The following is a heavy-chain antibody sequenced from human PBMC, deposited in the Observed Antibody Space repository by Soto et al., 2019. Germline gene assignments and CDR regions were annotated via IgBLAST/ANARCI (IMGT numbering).Heavy chain of an antibody. CDR2: IIPIFGTA. J-gene: IGHJ6*02. CDR1: GGTFSSYA. Sequence: SVKVSCKASGGTFSSYAISWLRQSPGQGLEWMGGIIPIFGTANYAQKFQGRVTITADESTSTAYMELSSLRSEDTAVYYCAKYYYDSSGYYSDYYYGMDVWGQGTTVTVSS. CDR3: AKYYYDSSGYYSDYYYGMDV. V-gene: IGHV1-69*13. D-gene: IGHD3-22*01.